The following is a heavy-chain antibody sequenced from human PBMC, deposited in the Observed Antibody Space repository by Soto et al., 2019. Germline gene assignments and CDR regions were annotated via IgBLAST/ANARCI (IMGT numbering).Heavy chain of an antibody. CDR3: AKDHLGYYYYMDV. CDR2: ISYDGSNK. Sequence: HPGGSLRLSCAASGFTFSSYGMHWVRQAPGKGLEWVAVISYDGSNKYYADSVKGRFTISRDNSKNTLYLQMNSLRAEDTAVYYCAKDHLGYYYYMDVWGKGTTVTVSS. CDR1: GFTFSSYG. V-gene: IGHV3-30*18. J-gene: IGHJ6*03. D-gene: IGHD7-27*01.